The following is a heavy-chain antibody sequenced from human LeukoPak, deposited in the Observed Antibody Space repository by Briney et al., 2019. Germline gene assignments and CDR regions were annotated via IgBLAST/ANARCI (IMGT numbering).Heavy chain of an antibody. J-gene: IGHJ4*02. CDR2: INHSGST. CDR1: GGSFSGYY. Sequence: SETLSLTGAVYGGSFSGYYWSWIRQPPGKGLEWIGEINHSGSTNYNPSLKSRVTISVDTSKNQFSLNLSSVTAADTAVYYCARGRQDPRSHSFDSSGYYLDLDYWGQGTLVTVSS. D-gene: IGHD3-22*01. V-gene: IGHV4-34*01. CDR3: ARGRQDPRSHSFDSSGYYLDLDY.